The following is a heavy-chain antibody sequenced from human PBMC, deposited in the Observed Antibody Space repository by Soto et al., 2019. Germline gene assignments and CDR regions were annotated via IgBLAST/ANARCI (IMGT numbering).Heavy chain of an antibody. D-gene: IGHD5-18*01. CDR2: ISAYNGNT. CDR1: GYTFTSYA. J-gene: IGHJ4*02. Sequence: QVQLVQSGAEVKKPGASVKVSCKASGYTFTSYAISWVRQAPGQGLEWMGWISAYNGNTNYAQKLQGRVTMTRDTSTSTDYMEVRSLRSDDTAVYYCARHGGYSYEDYFDYWGQGTLVTVSS. V-gene: IGHV1-18*01. CDR3: ARHGGYSYEDYFDY.